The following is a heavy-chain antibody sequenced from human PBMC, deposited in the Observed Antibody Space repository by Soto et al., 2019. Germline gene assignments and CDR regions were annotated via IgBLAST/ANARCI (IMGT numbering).Heavy chain of an antibody. J-gene: IGHJ6*02. Sequence: GGSLRLSCAASGFTFSSYWMHWVRQAPGKGLVWVSRINSDGSSTSYADSVKGRFTISRDNAKNTLYLQMNSLRAEDTAVYYCARDPPLVGATFGYYYVLAVWGQGTTVTVSS. CDR3: ARDPPLVGATFGYYYVLAV. D-gene: IGHD1-26*01. CDR2: INSDGSST. CDR1: GFTFSSYW. V-gene: IGHV3-74*01.